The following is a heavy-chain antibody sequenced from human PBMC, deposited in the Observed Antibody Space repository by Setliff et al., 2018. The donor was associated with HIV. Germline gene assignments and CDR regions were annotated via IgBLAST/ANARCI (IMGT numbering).Heavy chain of an antibody. J-gene: IGHJ4*02. CDR3: ARGQLYSTNGVCYTCYYRI. CDR1: GGSFSAYY. Sequence: SETLSLTCAVYGGSFSAYYWSWIRQSPGKGLEWIGAINHGGSTNYNPSLKSRVTISLDTSKNQFSLKLSSVTAADTAVYYCARGQLYSTNGVCYTCYYRIWGQGTLVT. V-gene: IGHV4-34*01. D-gene: IGHD2-8*01. CDR2: INHGGST.